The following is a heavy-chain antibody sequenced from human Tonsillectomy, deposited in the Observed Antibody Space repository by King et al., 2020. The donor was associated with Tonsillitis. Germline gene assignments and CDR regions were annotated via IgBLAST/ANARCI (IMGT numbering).Heavy chain of an antibody. CDR3: ARGGFQLPPYYYYYMDV. Sequence: QLQESGPGLVKPSETLSLTCTVSGGSISSYYWSWIRQPPGKGLEWIGYIYYSGSTDYNPSLKSRVTISVYTSKNQFSLKLSSVTAAETAMYYCARGGFQLPPYYYYYMDVWGKGTTVTVSS. CDR2: IYYSGST. CDR1: GGSISSYY. V-gene: IGHV4-59*01. D-gene: IGHD2-2*01. J-gene: IGHJ6*03.